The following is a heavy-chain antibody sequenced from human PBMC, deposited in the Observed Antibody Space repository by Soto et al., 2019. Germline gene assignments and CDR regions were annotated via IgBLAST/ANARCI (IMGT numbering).Heavy chain of an antibody. V-gene: IGHV3-66*01. CDR1: GFTVSSSY. CDR3: ARDYGSGNYGGWLDP. CDR2: IYSGGST. Sequence: EVQLVESGGGLVQPGGSLRLSCAASGFTVSSSYLSWVRQAPGKGLEWVSIIYSGGSTYYADSVEGRFTISRDNSKNTLYLQLNCLRDEDTAVYYCARDYGSGNYGGWLDPWGQGTLVTVSS. J-gene: IGHJ5*02. D-gene: IGHD3-10*01.